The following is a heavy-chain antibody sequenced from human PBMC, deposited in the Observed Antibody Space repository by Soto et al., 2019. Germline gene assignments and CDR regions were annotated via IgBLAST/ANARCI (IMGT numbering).Heavy chain of an antibody. CDR1: GFTFSSYA. V-gene: IGHV3-23*01. J-gene: IGHJ6*03. D-gene: IGHD3-10*01. Sequence: EVQLLESGGGLVQPGGSLRLSCAASGFTFSSYAMSWVRQAPGKGLEWVSAISGSGGSTYYADSVKGWFTISRDNSKNTLYLQMNSLRAEDTAVYYCAKEEGSGSYYYYYYYMDVWGKGTTVTVSS. CDR3: AKEEGSGSYYYYYYYMDV. CDR2: ISGSGGST.